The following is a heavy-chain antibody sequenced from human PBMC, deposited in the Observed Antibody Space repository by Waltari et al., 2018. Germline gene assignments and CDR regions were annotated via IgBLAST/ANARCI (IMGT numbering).Heavy chain of an antibody. CDR2: IIPSLGTA. J-gene: IGHJ6*02. CDR3: ARPRYSYGSYYYYYYGMDV. CDR1: GGTFSSYA. Sequence: QVQLVQSGAEVKKPGSSVKVSCKASGGTFSSYAISWVRRAPGPGLEWMGGIIPSLGTANYAQKFQGRVTITADESTSTAYMELSSLRSEDTAVYYCARPRYSYGSYYYYYYGMDVWGQGTTVTVSS. D-gene: IGHD5-18*01. V-gene: IGHV1-69*01.